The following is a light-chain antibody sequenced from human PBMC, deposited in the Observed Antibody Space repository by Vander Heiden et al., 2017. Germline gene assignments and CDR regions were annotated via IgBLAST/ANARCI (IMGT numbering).Light chain of an antibody. CDR2: AKS. CDR1: ETIFKY. J-gene: IGKJ1*01. CDR3: QQTYSPPRT. V-gene: IGKV1-39*01. Sequence: DIHITQFPSSLSASLGDRINITCRPSETIFKYINWHQQEPGGAPKLLIYAKSNGQSGVHARCSGSGYGTDFTLTIGSLQREDFATYFCQQTYSPPRTFGQGTKVEI.